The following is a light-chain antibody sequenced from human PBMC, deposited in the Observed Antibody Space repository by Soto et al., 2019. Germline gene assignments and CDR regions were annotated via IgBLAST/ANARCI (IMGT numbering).Light chain of an antibody. CDR1: QSVPGNY. CDR2: GAS. Sequence: EIVLTQSPGTLSLSPGERATLSCRASQSVPGNYLAWFQQKPGQAPRLLIYGASSRAPAIPDRFSGSGSGTDFTLTISRLEPEDFAVYYCQQRLDWPPLTFGQGTRLDIK. CDR3: QQRLDWPPLT. V-gene: IGKV3D-20*02. J-gene: IGKJ5*01.